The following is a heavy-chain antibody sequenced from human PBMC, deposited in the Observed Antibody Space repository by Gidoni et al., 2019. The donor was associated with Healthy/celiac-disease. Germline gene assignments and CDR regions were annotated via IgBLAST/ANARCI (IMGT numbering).Heavy chain of an antibody. J-gene: IGHJ6*02. Sequence: QVQLQQWGAGLLKPSETLSLTCAVYGGSFSGYYWSWIRQPPGKGLEWIGEINHSGSTNYNPSLKSRVTISVDTSKNHFSLKLSSVTAADTAVYYCARSPRYYYGMDVWGQGTTVTVSS. CDR1: GGSFSGYY. V-gene: IGHV4-34*01. CDR3: ARSPRYYYGMDV. CDR2: INHSGST.